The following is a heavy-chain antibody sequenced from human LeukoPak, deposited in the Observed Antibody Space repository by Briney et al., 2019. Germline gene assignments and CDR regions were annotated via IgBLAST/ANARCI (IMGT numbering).Heavy chain of an antibody. CDR2: IYPGDSGT. CDR1: GYSFTSYW. Sequence: GESLKISCKGSGYSFTSYWIGWVRQMPGKGLEWMGIIYPGDSGTRYSPSFQGQVTISADKSISTAHLQWSSLKASDTAMYYCARLGGWLYYYGSGSSGPYWFDPWGQGTLVTVSS. V-gene: IGHV5-51*01. J-gene: IGHJ5*02. CDR3: ARLGGWLYYYGSGSSGPYWFDP. D-gene: IGHD3-10*01.